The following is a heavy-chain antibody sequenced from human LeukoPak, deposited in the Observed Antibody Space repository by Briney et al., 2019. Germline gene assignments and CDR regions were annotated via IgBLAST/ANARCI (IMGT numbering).Heavy chain of an antibody. CDR1: GYTFTDYY. CDR3: ARGRFTIFGVAH. V-gene: IGHV1-2*02. J-gene: IGHJ4*02. CDR2: INPNSGDT. Sequence: ASVKVSCKASGYTFTDYYMHWVRQAPGQGLEWRGWINPNSGDTNYAQKFQGRVTMTRDTSISTAYMELSSLRSADPAVYYCARGRFTIFGVAHWGQGSLVTVSS. D-gene: IGHD3-3*01.